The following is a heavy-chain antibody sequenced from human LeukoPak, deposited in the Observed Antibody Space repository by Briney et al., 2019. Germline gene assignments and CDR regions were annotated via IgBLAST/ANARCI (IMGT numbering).Heavy chain of an antibody. CDR2: ISGSGGGT. V-gene: IGHV3-23*01. CDR1: GFTFSSYA. CDR3: AKVAEIVVVVAATPSWFDP. J-gene: IGHJ5*02. Sequence: GGSLRLSCAASGFTFSSYAMSWVRQAPGKGLEWVSAISGSGGGTYYADSVKGRFTISRDNSKNTLYLQMNSLRAEDTAVYYCAKVAEIVVVVAATPSWFDPWGQGTLVTVSS. D-gene: IGHD2-15*01.